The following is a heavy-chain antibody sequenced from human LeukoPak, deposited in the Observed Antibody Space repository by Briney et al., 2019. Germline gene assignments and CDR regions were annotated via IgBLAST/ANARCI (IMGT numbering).Heavy chain of an antibody. CDR2: MYYSGST. J-gene: IGHJ4*02. CDR1: GGSVSSYY. Sequence: SETLSLTCTVSGGSVSSYYWSWIRQPPGKGLEWIGYMYYSGSTNYNPSLKSRVTISVDTSKNQFSLKLSSVTAADTAVYYCARVRDGYNYFIDYWGQGTLVTVSS. CDR3: ARVRDGYNYFIDY. D-gene: IGHD5-12*01. V-gene: IGHV4-59*08.